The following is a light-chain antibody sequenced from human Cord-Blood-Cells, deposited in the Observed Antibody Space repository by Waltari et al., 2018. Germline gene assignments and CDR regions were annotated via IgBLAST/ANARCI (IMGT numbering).Light chain of an antibody. CDR2: EGS. CDR1: SSDVGGYNL. J-gene: IGLJ3*02. V-gene: IGLV2-23*01. CDR3: CSYAGSSTWV. Sequence: QSALTQPASVSGSPGQSITISCTGTSSDVGGYNLVSWYQQHPGQAHKLMIYEGSKRPSGVSNRFSGSKSGNTASLTISGLQAEDEADYYCCSYAGSSTWVFGGGTKLTVL.